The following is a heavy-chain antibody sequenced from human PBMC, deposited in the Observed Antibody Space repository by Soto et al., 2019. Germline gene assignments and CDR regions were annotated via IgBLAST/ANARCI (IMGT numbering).Heavy chain of an antibody. Sequence: PSETLSLTCTVSGASISSSRSYWGWVRQPPGKWLEWIVSFYYTGGTYSTYYNPSLKSRVTISVDTSKSQFSLNLRSVTAADTAVYYCASPRQGNYDFLSGYYALDYWGQGTLVTVYS. J-gene: IGHJ4*02. D-gene: IGHD3-3*01. CDR2: FYYTGGT. CDR3: ASPRQGNYDFLSGYYALDY. CDR1: GASISSSRSY. V-gene: IGHV4-39*01.